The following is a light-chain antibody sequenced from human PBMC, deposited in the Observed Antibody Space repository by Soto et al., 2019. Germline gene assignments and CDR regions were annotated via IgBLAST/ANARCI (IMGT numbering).Light chain of an antibody. CDR3: QQHNNWPPIT. Sequence: EIVMTQSPATLSVSPGERATLSFRASQSVSSNLAWYQQKPGQAPRLLIYGASTRATGIPARFSGSGSGTEFTLTISSLQSEDFAVYYCQQHNNWPPITFGQGTRLEIK. J-gene: IGKJ5*01. V-gene: IGKV3-15*01. CDR1: QSVSSN. CDR2: GAS.